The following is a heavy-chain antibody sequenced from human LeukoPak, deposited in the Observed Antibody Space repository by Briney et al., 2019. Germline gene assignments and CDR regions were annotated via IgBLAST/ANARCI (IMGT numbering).Heavy chain of an antibody. J-gene: IGHJ6*03. D-gene: IGHD3-9*01. CDR2: ISGSGGST. CDR1: GFTFSSYG. Sequence: GGSLRLSCAASGFTFSSYGMSWVRQAPGKGLEWVSAISGSGGSTYYADSVKGRFTISRDNSKNTLYLQMNSLRAEDTAVYYCAKYGLSYYDILTGYQNYYYYMDVWGKGTTVTISS. CDR3: AKYGLSYYDILTGYQNYYYYMDV. V-gene: IGHV3-23*01.